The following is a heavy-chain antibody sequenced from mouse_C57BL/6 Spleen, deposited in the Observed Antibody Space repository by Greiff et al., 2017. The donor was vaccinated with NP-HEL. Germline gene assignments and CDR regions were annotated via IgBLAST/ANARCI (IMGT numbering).Heavy chain of an antibody. CDR1: GYAFSSYW. CDR3: ARWGYITTVVATDY. D-gene: IGHD1-1*01. CDR2: IYPGDGDT. V-gene: IGHV1-80*01. J-gene: IGHJ2*01. Sequence: QVQLQQSGAELVKPGASVKISCKASGYAFSSYWMNWVKQRPGKGLEWIGQIYPGDGDTNYNGKVKGKATLTADKSYSTAYMQLSSLTSEDSAVYFCARWGYITTVVATDYWGQGTTLTVSS.